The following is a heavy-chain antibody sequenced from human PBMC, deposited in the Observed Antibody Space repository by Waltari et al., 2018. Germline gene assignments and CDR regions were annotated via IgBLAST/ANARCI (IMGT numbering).Heavy chain of an antibody. J-gene: IGHJ5*02. V-gene: IGHV4-4*07. CDR3: AGQPRVAKAPLYNWFDP. D-gene: IGHD2-15*01. CDR1: GGSISSYY. CDR2: IYTSGST. Sequence: QVQLQESGPGLVKPSETLSLTCTVSGGSISSYYWSRIRQPPGKGLEWIGRIYTSGSTNDSPSLKSRVTMSVATSKTQVSLKLGWVTAADTAGYYCAGQPRVAKAPLYNWFDPWGQGTLVTVSS.